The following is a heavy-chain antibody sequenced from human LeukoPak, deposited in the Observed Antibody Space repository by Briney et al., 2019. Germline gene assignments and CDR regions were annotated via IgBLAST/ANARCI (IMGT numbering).Heavy chain of an antibody. CDR3: ARDPYSSGYYASFDP. V-gene: IGHV4-59*01. CDR1: GGTIGSSY. D-gene: IGHD5-12*01. Sequence: KPSETLSLTCTVSGGTIGSSYWHWIRQPPGKALEWIGYIYYSGSTAYNPSLKSRITMSVDTSKNRFSLNMWSVTAADTAVYYCARDPYSSGYYASFDPWGQGTLVTVSS. J-gene: IGHJ5*02. CDR2: IYYSGST.